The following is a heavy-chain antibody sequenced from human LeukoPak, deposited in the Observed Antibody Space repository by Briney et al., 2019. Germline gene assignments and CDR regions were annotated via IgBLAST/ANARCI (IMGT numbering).Heavy chain of an antibody. D-gene: IGHD2-15*01. Sequence: ASVKVSCKASGYTFTYYYIYWVRQAPGQGLEWMGWINPNSGGTNYAQTFQGRVTMTRDTSISTAYMEVRRLRSGDTAIYYCAREGYCSGGNCPVAFWGQGTLVTVSS. CDR1: GYTFTYYY. V-gene: IGHV1-2*02. CDR3: AREGYCSGGNCPVAF. J-gene: IGHJ4*02. CDR2: INPNSGGT.